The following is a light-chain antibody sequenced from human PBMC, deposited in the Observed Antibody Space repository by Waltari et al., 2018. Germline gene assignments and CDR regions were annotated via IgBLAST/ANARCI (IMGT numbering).Light chain of an antibody. CDR2: GAS. V-gene: IGKV3-20*01. J-gene: IGKJ1*01. CDR3: QQYGSSRWT. Sequence: EIVLTQSPGTLSLSPGERATPSCRASQSVSSSYLAWYQQKPGQAPRLLIYGASRRATGIPDRFSGSGSGTDFTLTISRLEPEDFAVYYCQQYGSSRWTFGQGTKVEIK. CDR1: QSVSSSY.